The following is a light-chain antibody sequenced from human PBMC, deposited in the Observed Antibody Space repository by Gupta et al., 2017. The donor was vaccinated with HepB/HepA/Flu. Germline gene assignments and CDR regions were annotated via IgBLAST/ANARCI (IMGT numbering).Light chain of an antibody. CDR1: SSNIVAGYD. CDR2: GNS. J-gene: IGLJ2*01. Sequence: QSVLTQPPSVSGAPGQRVTISCSGSSSNIVAGYDVHWYQQLPGTAPKLLIHGNSNRPSGVPDRFSGSKSGTSASLAITGLQAEDEADYYCQSYDSSLSGSVVFGGGTKLTVL. CDR3: QSYDSSLSGSVV. V-gene: IGLV1-40*01.